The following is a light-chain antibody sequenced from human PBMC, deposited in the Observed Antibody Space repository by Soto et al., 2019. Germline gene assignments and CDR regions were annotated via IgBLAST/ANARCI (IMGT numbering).Light chain of an antibody. CDR2: KAS. V-gene: IGKV1-5*03. CDR1: QTTSTW. CDR3: QQYNSYPLT. J-gene: IGKJ4*01. Sequence: DIQMTQSPSTLSASVGDRVTITCRASQTTSTWLAWYQQKAGKAPKVLIYKASSLESGVPSRFSGSGSGTEFTLTISSLQPDDFATYYCQQYNSYPLTFGGGTKVDTK.